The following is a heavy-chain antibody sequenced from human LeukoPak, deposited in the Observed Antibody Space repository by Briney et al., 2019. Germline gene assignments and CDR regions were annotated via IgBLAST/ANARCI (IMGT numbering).Heavy chain of an antibody. CDR2: IIPILGIA. J-gene: IGHJ6*02. Sequence: SVKVSCKASGYTFTAYYIHWVRQAPGQGLEWMGRIIPILGIANYAQKFQGRVTITADKSTSTAYMELSSLRSEDTAVYYCARVIKSRPPYGDKPSYYYYYGMDVWGQGTTVTVSS. V-gene: IGHV1-69*04. D-gene: IGHD4-17*01. CDR3: ARVIKSRPPYGDKPSYYYYYGMDV. CDR1: GYTFTAYY.